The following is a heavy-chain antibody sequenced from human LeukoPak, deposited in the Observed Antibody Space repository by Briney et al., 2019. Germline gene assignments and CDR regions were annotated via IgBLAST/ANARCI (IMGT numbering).Heavy chain of an antibody. Sequence: ASVKVSCKASGYTFTSYGISWVRQAPGQGLEWMGWISAYNGNTNYAQKFQGRVTMTRDTSISTAYMELSRLRSDDTAVYYCARGYYHFDYWGQGTLVTVSS. CDR1: GYTFTSYG. D-gene: IGHD3-22*01. V-gene: IGHV1-18*01. CDR2: ISAYNGNT. CDR3: ARGYYHFDY. J-gene: IGHJ4*02.